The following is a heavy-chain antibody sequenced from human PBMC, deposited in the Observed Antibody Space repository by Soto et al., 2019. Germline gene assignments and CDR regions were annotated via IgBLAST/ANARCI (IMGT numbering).Heavy chain of an antibody. J-gene: IGHJ6*02. V-gene: IGHV3-30-3*01. CDR2: ISYDGSNK. Sequence: QVQLEESGGGVVQPGRSLRLSCAASGFTFSNYALHWVRQAPGKGLEWVAVISYDGSNKYYADSVKGRFTISRDNSKRTLYLQMNSLRAEDTAVYYCARLDFVVVPAAILDFSYYGMDVWGQGTTVTVSS. D-gene: IGHD2-2*01. CDR3: ARLDFVVVPAAILDFSYYGMDV. CDR1: GFTFSNYA.